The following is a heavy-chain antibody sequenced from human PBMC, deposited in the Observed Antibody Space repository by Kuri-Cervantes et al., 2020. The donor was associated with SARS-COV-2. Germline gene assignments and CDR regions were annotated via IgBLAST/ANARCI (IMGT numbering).Heavy chain of an antibody. CDR2: ISWNSGSI. D-gene: IGHD6-19*01. V-gene: IGHV3-9*01. CDR3: AKDRGGSGGLGGFDY. J-gene: IGHJ4*02. CDR1: GFTFDDYA. Sequence: LSLTCAASGFTFDDYAMHWVRQAPGEGLEWVSGISWNSGSIGYADSVKGRFTISRDNAKNSLYLQMNSLRAEDTALYYCAKDRGGSGGLGGFDYWGQGTLVTVSS.